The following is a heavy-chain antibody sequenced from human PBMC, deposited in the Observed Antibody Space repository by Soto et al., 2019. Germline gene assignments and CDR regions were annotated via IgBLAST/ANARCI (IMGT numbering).Heavy chain of an antibody. CDR1: GGSISSYY. Sequence: PSETLSLTCTVSGGSISSYYWSWIWQPPGKGLEWIGYIYYSGSTNYNPSLKSRVTISEDTSKNQFSLKLSSVTAADTAVYYCARDNGYSYGYTLDHWGQGTLVTVS. D-gene: IGHD5-18*01. V-gene: IGHV4-59*01. J-gene: IGHJ4*02. CDR3: ARDNGYSYGYTLDH. CDR2: IYYSGST.